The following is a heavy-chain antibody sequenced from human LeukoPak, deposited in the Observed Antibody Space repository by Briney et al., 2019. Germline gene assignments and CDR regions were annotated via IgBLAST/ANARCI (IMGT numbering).Heavy chain of an antibody. D-gene: IGHD3-22*01. CDR3: ARGTTYYYDSSGYYRVPNNWFDP. J-gene: IGHJ5*02. CDR2: IIPILGIA. V-gene: IGHV1-69*04. CDR1: GGTFSSYA. Sequence: SVNVSCKASGGTFSSYAISWVRQAPGQGLEWMGRIIPILGIANYAQKFQGRVTITADKSTSTAYMELSSLRSEDTAVYYCARGTTYYYDSSGYYRVPNNWFDPWGQGTLVTVSS.